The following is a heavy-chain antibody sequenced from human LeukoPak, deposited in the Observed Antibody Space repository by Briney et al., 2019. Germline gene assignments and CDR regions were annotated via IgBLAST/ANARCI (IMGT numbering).Heavy chain of an antibody. CDR3: ARDSDYGVVTAILRD. V-gene: IGHV1-69*13. J-gene: IGHJ4*02. CDR2: IIPIFGTA. Sequence: SVKVSYKASGGTFSSYAISWVRQAPGQGLEWMGGIIPIFGTANYAQKFQGRVTITADESTSTAYMELSSLRSEDTAVYYCARDSDYGVVTAILRDWGQGTLVTVSS. D-gene: IGHD2-21*02. CDR1: GGTFSSYA.